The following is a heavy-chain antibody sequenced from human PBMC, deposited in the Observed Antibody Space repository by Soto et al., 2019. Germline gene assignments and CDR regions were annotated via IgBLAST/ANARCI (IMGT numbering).Heavy chain of an antibody. J-gene: IGHJ4*02. CDR1: GFTFSSYW. Sequence: EVQLVASGGGLVQPGGSLRLSCAASGFTFSSYWMGWVRQAPGKGLEWVANIKQHGSEKYYVDSVKGRFTISRDNAKNSLYLQMNSLRAEDTAVYYCARVTRHCTNGVCGFDYWGQGTLVTVSS. CDR2: IKQHGSEK. D-gene: IGHD2-8*01. CDR3: ARVTRHCTNGVCGFDY. V-gene: IGHV3-7*01.